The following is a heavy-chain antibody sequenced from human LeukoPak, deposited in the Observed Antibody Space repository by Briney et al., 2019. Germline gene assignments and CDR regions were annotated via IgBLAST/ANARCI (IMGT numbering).Heavy chain of an antibody. V-gene: IGHV4-59*01. J-gene: IGHJ4*02. D-gene: IGHD3-22*01. Sequence: SETLSLTCTVSGGSISSYYWSWIRQPPGKGLEWIGYIYYSGSTNYNPSPKSRVTISVDTSKNQFSLKLSSVTAADTAVYYCARSSGYYYYTFDYWGQGTLVTVSS. CDR1: GGSISSYY. CDR3: ARSSGYYYYTFDY. CDR2: IYYSGST.